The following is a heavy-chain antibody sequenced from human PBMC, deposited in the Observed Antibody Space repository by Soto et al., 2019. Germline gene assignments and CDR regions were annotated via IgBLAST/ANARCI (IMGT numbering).Heavy chain of an antibody. Sequence: QVQLVQSGAEVKKPGASVKVSCKASGYTFTSYGISWVRQAPGQGLEWMGWISAYNGNTNYAQKLQGRVTMTTDTSTRTAYMELRSLRSDDTAVYYCARSWDCSSTSCYYYYGMDVWGQGTTVTVSS. J-gene: IGHJ6*02. CDR3: ARSWDCSSTSCYYYYGMDV. CDR1: GYTFTSYG. V-gene: IGHV1-18*04. D-gene: IGHD2-2*01. CDR2: ISAYNGNT.